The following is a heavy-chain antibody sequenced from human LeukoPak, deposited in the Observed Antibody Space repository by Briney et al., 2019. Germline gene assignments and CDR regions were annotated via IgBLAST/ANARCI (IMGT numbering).Heavy chain of an antibody. D-gene: IGHD4-17*01. J-gene: IGHJ4*02. CDR1: RFTFSSYG. CDR3: SLRHFDY. V-gene: IGHV3-30*02. Sequence: TGGSLRLSCAASRFTFSSYGMHWVRQAPGKGLEWVAFIRYDGSNKYYADSVKGRFTISRDNSKNTLYLQMNSLRAEDTAVYYCSLRHFDYWGQGTLVTVSS. CDR2: IRYDGSNK.